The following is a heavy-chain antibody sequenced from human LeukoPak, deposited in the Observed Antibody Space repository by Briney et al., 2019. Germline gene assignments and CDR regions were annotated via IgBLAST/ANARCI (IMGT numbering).Heavy chain of an antibody. J-gene: IGHJ6*02. CDR2: IYYSGST. CDR3: AREDDSYYYYGMDV. D-gene: IGHD3-22*01. V-gene: IGHV4-31*03. Sequence: PSQTLSLTCTVSGGSISSGGYYWRWIRQHPGKGLEWIGYIYYSGSTYYNPSLKSRVTISVDTSKNQFSLKLSSVTAADTAVYYCAREDDSYYYYGMDVWGQGTTVTVSS. CDR1: GGSISSGGYY.